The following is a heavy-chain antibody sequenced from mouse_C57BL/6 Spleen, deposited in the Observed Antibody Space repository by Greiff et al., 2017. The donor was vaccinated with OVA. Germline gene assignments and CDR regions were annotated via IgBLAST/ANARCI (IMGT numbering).Heavy chain of an antibody. D-gene: IGHD1-1*01. V-gene: IGHV1-52*01. J-gene: IGHJ1*03. CDR1: GYTFTSYW. Sequence: QVQLQQPGAELVRPGSSVKLSCKASGYTFTSYWMHWVKQRPIQGLEWIGNIDPSDSETHYNQKFKDKATLTVDKSSSTAYMQLSSLTSEDSAVYYCARAGITTVVGYDWYFDVWGTGTTVTVSS. CDR2: IDPSDSET. CDR3: ARAGITTVVGYDWYFDV.